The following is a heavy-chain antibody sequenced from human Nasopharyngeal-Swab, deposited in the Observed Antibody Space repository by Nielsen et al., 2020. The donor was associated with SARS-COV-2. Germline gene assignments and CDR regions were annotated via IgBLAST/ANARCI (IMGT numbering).Heavy chain of an antibody. J-gene: IGHJ4*02. D-gene: IGHD1-26*01. Sequence: VRQAPGKGLEWVSYISSSSSAIYYTDSVKGRFTISRDNAKSSLYLQMNSLRAEDAAVYYCARDLNPSYSGAFDYWGRGTLVTVSS. V-gene: IGHV3-48*04. CDR3: ARDLNPSYSGAFDY. CDR2: ISSSSSAI.